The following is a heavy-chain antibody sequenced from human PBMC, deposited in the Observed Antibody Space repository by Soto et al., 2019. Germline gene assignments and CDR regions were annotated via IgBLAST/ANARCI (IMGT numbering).Heavy chain of an antibody. Sequence: SETLSLTCAISGDSVSSNSAAWNWIRQSPSRGLEWLGRTYYRSKWYNDYAVSVKSRITINPDTSKNQFSLQLNSVTPEDTAVYYCARSQLAARPPYYYYGMDVWGQGTTVTVSS. J-gene: IGHJ6*02. CDR3: ARSQLAARPPYYYYGMDV. CDR1: GDSVSSNSAA. CDR2: TYYRSKWYN. D-gene: IGHD6-6*01. V-gene: IGHV6-1*01.